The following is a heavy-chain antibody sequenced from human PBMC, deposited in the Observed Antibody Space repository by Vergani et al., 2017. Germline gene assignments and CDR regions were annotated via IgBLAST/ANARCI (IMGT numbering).Heavy chain of an antibody. D-gene: IGHD3-10*01. J-gene: IGHJ3*02. V-gene: IGHV4-59*11. CDR2: IYYSGST. CDR3: ARAGSGSYPKRGDAFDI. Sequence: QVQLQESGPGLVKPSETLSLTCTVSGGSISSHYWSWIRQPPGKGLEWIGYIYYSGSTNYKPSLKSRVTISVDTYKNQFSLKLSSVTAAYTALYYCARAGSGSYPKRGDAFDIWGQGTMVTVSS. CDR1: GGSISSHY.